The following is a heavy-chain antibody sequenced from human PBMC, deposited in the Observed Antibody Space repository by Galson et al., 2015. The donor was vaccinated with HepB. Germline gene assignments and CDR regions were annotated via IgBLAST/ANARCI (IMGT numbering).Heavy chain of an antibody. CDR1: GYTFTNYG. CDR3: ARDRYDFWSGHDPPTFDI. Sequence: SVKVSCKASGYTFTNYGISWVRQALGQGLEWMAWISAKNGNTNYAQNFQGRVTMTTDTSTNTAYMELRSLRSDDTAVYYCARDRYDFWSGHDPPTFDIWGQGTMVTVSP. D-gene: IGHD3-3*01. CDR2: ISAKNGNT. J-gene: IGHJ3*02. V-gene: IGHV1-18*01.